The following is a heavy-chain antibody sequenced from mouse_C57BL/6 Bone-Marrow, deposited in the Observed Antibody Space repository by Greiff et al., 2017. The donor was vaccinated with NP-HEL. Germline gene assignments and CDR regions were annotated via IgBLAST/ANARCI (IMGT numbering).Heavy chain of an antibody. CDR3: TRFPDYYGSPYWYFDV. Sequence: EVKLVESGGGLVQPGGSMKLSCAASGFTFSDAWMDWVRQSPEKGLEWVAEIRNKANNHATYYAESVKGRFTISRDDSKSSVYLQMNSLRAEDTGIYYCTRFPDYYGSPYWYFDVWGTGTTVTVSS. CDR2: IRNKANNHAT. D-gene: IGHD1-1*01. CDR1: GFTFSDAW. V-gene: IGHV6-6*01. J-gene: IGHJ1*03.